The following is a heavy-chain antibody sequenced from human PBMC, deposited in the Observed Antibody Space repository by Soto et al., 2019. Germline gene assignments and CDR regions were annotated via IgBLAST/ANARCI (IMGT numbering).Heavy chain of an antibody. CDR3: ARGPGAVTTLLYFDY. D-gene: IGHD4-17*01. Sequence: QVQLQESGPGLVKPSQTLSLTCTVSGGSISSGGYYWSWIRQHPGKGLEWIGYIYYSGSTYYNPSLTGRVTISVDTSKNQFSLKLSSVTAADTAVYYCARGPGAVTTLLYFDYWGQGTLVTVSS. CDR1: GGSISSGGYY. V-gene: IGHV4-31*03. CDR2: IYYSGST. J-gene: IGHJ4*02.